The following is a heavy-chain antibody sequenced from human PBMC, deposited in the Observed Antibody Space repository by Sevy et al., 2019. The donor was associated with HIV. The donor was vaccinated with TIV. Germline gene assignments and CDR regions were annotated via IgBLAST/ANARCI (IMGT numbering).Heavy chain of an antibody. D-gene: IGHD6-13*01. CDR3: ARALGSSSWYGGYYFDC. Sequence: SQTLSITCAISGDSVSSNSAAWNWIRQSPSRGLEWLGRTYYRSKWYNDYAVSVKSRITINPDTSKNQFSLQLNSVTPEDTAVYYCARALGSSSWYGGYYFDCWGQGTLVTVSS. CDR2: TYYRSKWYN. J-gene: IGHJ4*02. V-gene: IGHV6-1*01. CDR1: GDSVSSNSAA.